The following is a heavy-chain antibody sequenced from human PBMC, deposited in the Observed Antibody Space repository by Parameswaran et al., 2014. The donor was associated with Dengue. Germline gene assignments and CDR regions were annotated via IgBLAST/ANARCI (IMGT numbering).Heavy chain of an antibody. J-gene: IGHJ4*02. D-gene: IGHD3-10*01. CDR3: ARGSTTMVRGVPLY. Sequence: VRQAPGQGLEWMGIINPSGGSTSYAQKFQGRVTMTRDTSTSTVYMELSSLRSEDTAVYYCARGSTTMVRGVPLYWGQGTLVTVSS. V-gene: IGHV1-46*01. CDR2: INPSGGST.